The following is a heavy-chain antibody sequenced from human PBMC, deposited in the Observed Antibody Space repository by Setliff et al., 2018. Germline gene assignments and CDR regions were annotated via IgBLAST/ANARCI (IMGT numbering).Heavy chain of an antibody. J-gene: IGHJ4*02. CDR2: MNPNSGNT. CDR3: ARAPAYVGNLMVVVTTEGYYFDS. CDR1: GYTFTSYD. D-gene: IGHD3-22*01. Sequence: VASVKVSCKASGYTFTSYDINWVRQATGQGLEWMGWMNPNSGNTGYAQKFHDRVTMTRNTSISTAYMELNCLRSEDTAVYFCARAPAYVGNLMVVVTTEGYYFDSWGQGTLVTVSS. V-gene: IGHV1-8*01.